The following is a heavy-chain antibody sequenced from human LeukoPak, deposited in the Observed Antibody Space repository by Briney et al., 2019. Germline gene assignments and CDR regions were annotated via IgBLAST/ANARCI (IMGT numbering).Heavy chain of an antibody. CDR3: ARGSLNDSSGYYLNWFDP. J-gene: IGHJ5*02. Sequence: ASVKVSCKASGGTFISYTISWVRQAPGQALEWMGRIIPILGIANYAQKFQGRVTITADKSTSTAYMELSSLRSEDTAVYYCARGSLNDSSGYYLNWFDPWGQGTLVTVSS. D-gene: IGHD3-22*01. CDR1: GGTFISYT. CDR2: IIPILGIA. V-gene: IGHV1-69*02.